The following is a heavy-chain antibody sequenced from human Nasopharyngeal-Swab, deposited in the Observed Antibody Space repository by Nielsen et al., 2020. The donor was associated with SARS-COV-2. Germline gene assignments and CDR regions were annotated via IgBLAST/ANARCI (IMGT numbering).Heavy chain of an antibody. CDR1: GYTFTGCY. CDR2: INPNSGGT. D-gene: IGHD3-10*01. CDR3: ARHLWFGELGDY. J-gene: IGHJ4*02. Sequence: ASVKVSCKASGYTFTGCYMHWVRQAPGQGLEWMGWINPNSGGTNYAQKFQGRVTMTRDTSISTAYMELSRLRSDDTAVYYCARHLWFGELGDYWGQGTLVTVSS. V-gene: IGHV1-2*02.